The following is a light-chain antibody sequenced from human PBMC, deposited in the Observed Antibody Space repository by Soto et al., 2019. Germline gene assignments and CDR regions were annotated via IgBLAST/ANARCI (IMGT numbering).Light chain of an antibody. CDR1: QSVRSD. V-gene: IGKV3-15*01. CDR2: GVS. Sequence: EIVMTQSPATLSVSPGEGATLSCRASQSVRSDLAWYQHKPGLAPRLLIYGVSTRATGIPVRFSGSGSGTEFTLSISSLQSEDSAIYYCQHYNNLPLTFGGGTKVDIK. CDR3: QHYNNLPLT. J-gene: IGKJ4*01.